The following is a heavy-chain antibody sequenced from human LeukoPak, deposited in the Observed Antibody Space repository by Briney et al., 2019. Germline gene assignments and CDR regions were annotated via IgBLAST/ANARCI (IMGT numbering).Heavy chain of an antibody. CDR3: ARDNERYYGMDV. Sequence: GRSLRLSCAASGFTFSTYIMNWVRQAPGKGLEWVSYISSSSSTISYADSVKGRFTISRDNAKDSLCLQMNSLRDEDTAVYYCARDNERYYGMDVWGQGTTVTVSS. D-gene: IGHD2-8*01. V-gene: IGHV3-48*02. J-gene: IGHJ6*02. CDR2: ISSSSSTI. CDR1: GFTFSTYI.